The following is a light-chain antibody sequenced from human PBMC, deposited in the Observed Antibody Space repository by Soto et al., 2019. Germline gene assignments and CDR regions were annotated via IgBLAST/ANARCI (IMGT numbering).Light chain of an antibody. Sequence: QSVLTKPPSVCGAPGQRVTISCTGSSSNIGAGYDVHWYQQLPGTAPKLLIYGNSNRPSGVPDRFSGSKSGTSASLAITGLQAEDEADYYCQSYDSSLSGVVFGGGTKLTVL. CDR2: GNS. J-gene: IGLJ2*01. CDR3: QSYDSSLSGVV. CDR1: SSNIGAGYD. V-gene: IGLV1-40*01.